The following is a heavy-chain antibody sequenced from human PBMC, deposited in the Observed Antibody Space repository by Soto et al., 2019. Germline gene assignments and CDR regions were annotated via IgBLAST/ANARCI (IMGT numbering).Heavy chain of an antibody. V-gene: IGHV3-48*02. CDR1: GFTFSSYS. CDR2: ISSSSSTI. J-gene: IGHJ6*02. Sequence: EVQLVESGGGLVQPGGSLRLSCAASGFTFSSYSMNWVRQAPGKGLEWVSYISSSSSTIYYADSVKGRFTTSGDNAKNSLYLQMNSLRDEDTAVYYCARGYYFGSGSYYNVPMDVWGQGTTVTVSS. D-gene: IGHD3-10*01. CDR3: ARGYYFGSGSYYNVPMDV.